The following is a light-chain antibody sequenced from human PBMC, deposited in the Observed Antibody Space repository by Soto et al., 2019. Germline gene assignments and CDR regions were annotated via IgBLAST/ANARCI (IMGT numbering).Light chain of an antibody. CDR1: PGPVTSGHY. CDR3: LLSYSGALVV. V-gene: IGLV7-46*01. CDR2: DTS. Sequence: QAVVTQEPSLTVSPGGQVTLPVAPRPGPVTSGHYPYWFQQKPGQAPRTLIYDTSNKHSWTPARFSGSLLGGKAALTLSGAQPEDEAEYYCLLSYSGALVVFGGGTKLTVL. J-gene: IGLJ2*01.